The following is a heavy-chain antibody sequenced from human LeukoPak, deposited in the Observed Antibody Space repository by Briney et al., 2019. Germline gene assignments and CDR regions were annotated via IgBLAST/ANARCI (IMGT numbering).Heavy chain of an antibody. J-gene: IGHJ4*02. CDR1: GFTFSDYA. CDR3: ARGRDGYNGIVDY. Sequence: GGSLRLSCAASGFTFSDYAFHWVRQAPGRGLEWVAVISYDGSNNYYADSVKGRFTISRDNSKNTLYLQMNSLRAEDTAVYYCARGRDGYNGIVDYWGQGTLVTVSS. V-gene: IGHV3-30-3*01. CDR2: ISYDGSNN. D-gene: IGHD5-24*01.